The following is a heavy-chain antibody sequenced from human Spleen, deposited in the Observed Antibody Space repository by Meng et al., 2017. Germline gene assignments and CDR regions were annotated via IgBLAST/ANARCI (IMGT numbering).Heavy chain of an antibody. CDR1: GYTFSSYW. CDR3: QWLSTHPPDQ. Sequence: GESLKISCAASGYTFSSYWMHWVRQAPGKGLVWVSRINSDGSSTSYADSVKGRFTISRDNSKNTVYLQMNSLKTEDTGVYYCQWLSTHPPDQWGQGTLVTVS. CDR2: INSDGSST. D-gene: IGHD3-22*01. V-gene: IGHV3-74*01. J-gene: IGHJ4*01.